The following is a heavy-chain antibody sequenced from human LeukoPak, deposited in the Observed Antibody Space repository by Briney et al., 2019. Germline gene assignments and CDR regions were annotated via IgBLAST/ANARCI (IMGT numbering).Heavy chain of an antibody. CDR1: GSGFTFGNFG. J-gene: IGHJ6*03. V-gene: IGHV3-23*01. D-gene: IGHD3-16*01. Sequence: GGSLRLSCEASGSGFTFGNFGLSWVRQAPGKGLEWLSGISGSGYYTYYADSVKGRFTISRDNSKNTLYIEMNSLRAEDTAVYYCAKDGSWGDYYFYFYMDVWGKGTTVTVSS. CDR3: AKDGSWGDYYFYFYMDV. CDR2: ISGSGYYT.